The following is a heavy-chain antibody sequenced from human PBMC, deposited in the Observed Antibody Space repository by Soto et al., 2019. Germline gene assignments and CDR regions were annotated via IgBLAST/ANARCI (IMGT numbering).Heavy chain of an antibody. Sequence: KTGGSLRLSCAASGFTFSNAWMSWVRQAPGKGLEWVGRIKSKTDGGTTDYAAPVKGRFTISRDDSKNTLYLQMNSLKTEDTAVYYCTTDFSLGPGRRVLWFGELLPFDYWGQGTLVTVSS. V-gene: IGHV3-15*01. D-gene: IGHD3-10*01. CDR3: TTDFSLGPGRRVLWFGELLPFDY. J-gene: IGHJ4*02. CDR2: IKSKTDGGTT. CDR1: GFTFSNAW.